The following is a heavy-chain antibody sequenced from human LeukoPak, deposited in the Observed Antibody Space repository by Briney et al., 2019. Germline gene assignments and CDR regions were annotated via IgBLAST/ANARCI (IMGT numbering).Heavy chain of an antibody. CDR2: INGSGDKT. D-gene: IGHD1-14*01. V-gene: IGHV3-23*01. Sequence: GGSLRLSCAASGFTLSNYAMNWVRQAPGKGLEWVSSINGSGDKTYYADSVRGRFTISRDNSKNTLYLQMNSLRAEDTAVYYCAKPARTDYADYWGQGTLVTVSS. J-gene: IGHJ4*02. CDR1: GFTLSNYA. CDR3: AKPARTDYADY.